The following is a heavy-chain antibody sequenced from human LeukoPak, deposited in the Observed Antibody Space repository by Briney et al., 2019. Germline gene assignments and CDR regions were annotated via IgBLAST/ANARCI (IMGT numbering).Heavy chain of an antibody. J-gene: IGHJ4*02. Sequence: SETLSRTCTVSGGSISSYYWSWIRHPPGKGLDWIGYIYYSGSTNYNPSLKSRVTISVARSTNQFSLQLSSVTAADTAVYYCARRVEMATMETWGPRALVTVSS. CDR1: GGSISSYY. CDR3: ARRVEMATMET. D-gene: IGHD5-24*01. V-gene: IGHV4-59*01. CDR2: IYYSGST.